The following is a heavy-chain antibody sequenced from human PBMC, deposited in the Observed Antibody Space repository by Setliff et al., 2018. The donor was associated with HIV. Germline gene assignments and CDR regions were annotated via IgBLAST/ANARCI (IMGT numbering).Heavy chain of an antibody. CDR3: ARAASYYDSSGYWAPPKYFDY. D-gene: IGHD3-22*01. Sequence: SETLSLTCTVSRDSINGHWWSWIRQPPGKGLEWTGSIHYSGITHYNPSLKSRLTMSVDTSKNQVSLKLTSVTAADTAVYYCARAASYYDSSGYWAPPKYFDYWGQGTLVTVSS. CDR2: IHYSGIT. V-gene: IGHV4-59*11. CDR1: RDSINGHW. J-gene: IGHJ4*02.